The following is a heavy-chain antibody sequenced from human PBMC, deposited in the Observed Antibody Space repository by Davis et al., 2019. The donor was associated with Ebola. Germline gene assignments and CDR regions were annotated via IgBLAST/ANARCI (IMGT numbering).Heavy chain of an antibody. D-gene: IGHD4-17*01. CDR3: ATAFDRRHYGSWFDP. V-gene: IGHV1-8*01. CDR2: MNPNSGNT. CDR1: GYTFSGYG. Sequence: AASVKVSCKAAGYTFSGYGITWVRQAPGQGLEWMGWMNPNSGNTGYAQKFQGRVTMTRNTSITTAYMEVSSLTSEDTAVYYCATAFDRRHYGSWFDPWGQGTPVTVSS. J-gene: IGHJ5*02.